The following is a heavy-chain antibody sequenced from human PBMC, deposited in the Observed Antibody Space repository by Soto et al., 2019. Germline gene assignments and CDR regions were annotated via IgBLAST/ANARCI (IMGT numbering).Heavy chain of an antibody. V-gene: IGHV3-30*18. D-gene: IGHD3-3*01. CDR3: AKDWSGFEPDNWFDP. J-gene: IGHJ5*02. CDR1: GFTFNNYG. Sequence: ESGGGVVQPGRSLRLSCAASGFTFNNYGMHWVRQAPGKGLEWVAVISYDGSNKYYADSVKGRFTISRDNSKNTLYLQMNSLRAEDTAVYYCAKDWSGFEPDNWFDPWGQGTLVTVSS. CDR2: ISYDGSNK.